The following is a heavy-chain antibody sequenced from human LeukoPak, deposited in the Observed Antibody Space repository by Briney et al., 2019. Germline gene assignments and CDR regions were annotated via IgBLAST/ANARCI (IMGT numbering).Heavy chain of an antibody. CDR1: GYSISSGYY. D-gene: IGHD6-19*01. J-gene: IGHJ4*02. CDR3: ARGGSGLYNF. CDR2: IYHSGST. V-gene: IGHV4-38-2*02. Sequence: SETLSLTCTVSGYSISSGYYWGWIRQPPGKGLEWIGSIYHSGSTYYNPSLKSRVTISLDTSKNQFSLKLSSVTAADTAVYYCARGGSGLYNFWGQGTLVTVSS.